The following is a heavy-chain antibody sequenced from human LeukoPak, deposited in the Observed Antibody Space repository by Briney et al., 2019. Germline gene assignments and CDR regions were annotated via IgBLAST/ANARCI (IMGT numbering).Heavy chain of an antibody. J-gene: IGHJ4*02. Sequence: SETLSLTCTVSGGSISSSSYYWGWIRQPPGKGLEWIGSIYYSGSTYYNPSLKSRVTISVDTSKNQFSLKLSSVTAADTAVYYCARTTPATAISDYWGQGTLVTVSS. CDR3: ARTTPATAISDY. CDR2: IYYSGST. D-gene: IGHD2-2*02. V-gene: IGHV4-39*01. CDR1: GGSISSSSYY.